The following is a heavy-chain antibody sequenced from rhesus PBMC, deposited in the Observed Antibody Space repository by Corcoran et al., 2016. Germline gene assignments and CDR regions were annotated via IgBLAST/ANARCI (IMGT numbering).Heavy chain of an antibody. CDR2: VNSCGCST. Sequence: EVQRVESGGGLAKPGGSLRLSCAASGFTFSSYWMNWVRQAPGKWLEWVSAVNSCGCSTYYADSVKGRFTISRDNSKNTLSLQMNSLRAEDTAVYYCAKERYSSGWANFDYWGQGVLVTVSS. CDR3: AKERYSSGWANFDY. D-gene: IGHD6-31*01. J-gene: IGHJ4*01. V-gene: IGHV3S25*01. CDR1: GFTFSSYW.